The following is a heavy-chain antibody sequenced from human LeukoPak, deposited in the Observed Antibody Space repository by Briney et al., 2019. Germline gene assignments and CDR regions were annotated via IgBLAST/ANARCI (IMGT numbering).Heavy chain of an antibody. J-gene: IGHJ4*02. CDR3: AKVGPYYDFWSGYHGPIDY. V-gene: IGHV3-23*01. CDR2: ISGSGGST. D-gene: IGHD3-3*01. Sequence: PGGSLRLSCAASGFTFSSYAMSWVRQAPGKGLEWVSAISGSGGSTYYADSVKGRFTISRDNSKNTLYLQMNSLRAEDTAVYYCAKVGPYYDFWSGYHGPIDYWGQGTLVTVSS. CDR1: GFTFSSYA.